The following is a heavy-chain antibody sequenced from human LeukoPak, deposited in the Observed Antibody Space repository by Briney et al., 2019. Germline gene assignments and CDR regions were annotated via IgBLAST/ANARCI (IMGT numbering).Heavy chain of an antibody. CDR1: GYTFTGYY. Sequence: GASVKVSCKASGYTFTGYYMHWVRQAPGQGLEWMGWINPNSGGTNYAQKFQGWVTMTRDTSISTAYMELSRLRSDDTAVYYCARSDPIVATIGFNPWGQGTLVTVSS. V-gene: IGHV1-2*04. D-gene: IGHD5-12*01. CDR3: ARSDPIVATIGFNP. J-gene: IGHJ5*02. CDR2: INPNSGGT.